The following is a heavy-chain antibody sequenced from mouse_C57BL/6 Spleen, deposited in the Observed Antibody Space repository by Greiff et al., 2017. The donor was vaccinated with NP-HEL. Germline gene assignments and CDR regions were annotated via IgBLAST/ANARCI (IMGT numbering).Heavy chain of an antibody. CDR3: ARSYYYGSSYRYFDV. Sequence: SGASVKISCKASGYAFSSYWMNWVKQRPGKGLEWIGQIYPGDGDTNYNGKFKGKATLTADKSSSTAYMQLSSLTSEDSAVYFCARSYYYGSSYRYFDVWGTGTTVTVSS. V-gene: IGHV1-80*01. CDR2: IYPGDGDT. J-gene: IGHJ1*03. CDR1: GYAFSSYW. D-gene: IGHD1-1*01.